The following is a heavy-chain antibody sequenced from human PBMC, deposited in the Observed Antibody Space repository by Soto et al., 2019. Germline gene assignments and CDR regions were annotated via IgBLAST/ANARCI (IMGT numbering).Heavy chain of an antibody. Sequence: QVQLVESGGGVVQPGGSLRLSCAASGFTFSNYGLDWVRQAPGKGLEWVAVIWSDGTNEYYGDSVKGRFTISRDNSKNTLYLHMNSLRAEDTAVYYCARDHSGGGSISEDGYFDLWGRGTLVTVSS. D-gene: IGHD3-16*01. J-gene: IGHJ2*01. CDR3: ARDHSGGGSISEDGYFDL. CDR2: IWSDGTNE. CDR1: GFTFSNYG. V-gene: IGHV3-33*01.